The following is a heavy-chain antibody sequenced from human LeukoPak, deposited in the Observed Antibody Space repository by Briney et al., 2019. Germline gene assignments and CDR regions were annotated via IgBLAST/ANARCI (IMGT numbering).Heavy chain of an antibody. CDR1: GYTFTGYY. D-gene: IGHD2-21*01. Sequence: GASVKVSCKASGYTFTGYYMHWVRQAPGQGLEWMGWINPNSGGTNYAQKLQGRVTMTTDTSTSTAYMELRSLRSDDTAVYYCARENCGGDCWLGYWFDPWGQGTLVTVSS. V-gene: IGHV1-2*02. CDR2: INPNSGGT. CDR3: ARENCGGDCWLGYWFDP. J-gene: IGHJ5*02.